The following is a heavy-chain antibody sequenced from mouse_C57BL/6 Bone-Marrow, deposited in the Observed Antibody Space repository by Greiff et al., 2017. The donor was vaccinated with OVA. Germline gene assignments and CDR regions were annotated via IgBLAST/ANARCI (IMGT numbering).Heavy chain of an antibody. CDR1: GYTFTSYR. CDR3: ARSGITTVEGDFAMDY. V-gene: IGHV1-55*01. J-gene: IGHJ4*01. D-gene: IGHD1-1*01. CDR2: IYPGSGRT. Sequence: QVQLQQPGAELVKPGASVKMSCKASGYTFTSYRITWVKQRPGQGLEWIGDIYPGSGRTNYNEKFKSKATLTVDTSSSTAYMQLSSLTSEDSAVYYCARSGITTVEGDFAMDYWGQGTSVTVSS.